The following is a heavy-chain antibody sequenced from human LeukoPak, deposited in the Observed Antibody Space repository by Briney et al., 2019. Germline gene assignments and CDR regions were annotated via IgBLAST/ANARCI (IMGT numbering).Heavy chain of an antibody. D-gene: IGHD1-26*01. CDR2: IKQDGSQK. CDR3: ARVVKWARLSYFAY. V-gene: IGHV3-7*01. J-gene: IGHJ4*01. Sequence: GRSLRLSCGASGFTFSNHWLTWVRQAPGKGLEWVANIKQDGSQKYYVDSVKGRFTISRDNAKNSVYLQMNSLRAEDTAVYYCARVVKWARLSYFAYSGQATQVTV. CDR1: GFTFSNHW.